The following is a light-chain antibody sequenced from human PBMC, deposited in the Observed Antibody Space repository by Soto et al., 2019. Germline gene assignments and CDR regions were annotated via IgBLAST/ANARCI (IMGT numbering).Light chain of an antibody. Sequence: QSALTQPASVSGSPGQSITISCTGTSSDIGSYDYVSWYQQRPGKAPKLMIYEVRYRPSGVSNRFSGSKSGNTASLTISGLQAEDEAVYYCCSYTRTSNHYFFGSGTKATVL. CDR2: EVR. CDR1: SSDIGSYDY. V-gene: IGLV2-14*01. CDR3: CSYTRTSNHYF. J-gene: IGLJ1*01.